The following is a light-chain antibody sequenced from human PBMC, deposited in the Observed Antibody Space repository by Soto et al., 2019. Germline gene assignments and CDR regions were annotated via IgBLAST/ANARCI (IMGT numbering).Light chain of an antibody. J-gene: IGLJ3*02. Sequence: QSALTQPASVSGSPGQSITISCTGTSSDVGGYNYVSWYQQHPGKAPKLMIYEVSNRPSGVSNRFCGSKSGNTASLTISGLQAEDEADYYCRSYTSSSTRVFGGGTKLTVL. V-gene: IGLV2-14*01. CDR2: EVS. CDR3: RSYTSSSTRV. CDR1: SSDVGGYNY.